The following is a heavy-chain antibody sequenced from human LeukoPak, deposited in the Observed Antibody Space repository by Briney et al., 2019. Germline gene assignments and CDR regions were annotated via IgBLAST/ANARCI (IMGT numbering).Heavy chain of an antibody. V-gene: IGHV3-21*01. J-gene: IGHJ6*02. Sequence: GGSLRLSCAASGFTFSSYSMNWVRQAPGKGLEWVSSISSSSSYIYYADSVKGRFTISRDNAKNSLYLQMNSLRAEDTAVYYRARENDGYCSSTSCYRGVGYYYGMDVWGQGTTVTVSS. CDR1: GFTFSSYS. D-gene: IGHD2-2*02. CDR3: ARENDGYCSSTSCYRGVGYYYGMDV. CDR2: ISSSSSYI.